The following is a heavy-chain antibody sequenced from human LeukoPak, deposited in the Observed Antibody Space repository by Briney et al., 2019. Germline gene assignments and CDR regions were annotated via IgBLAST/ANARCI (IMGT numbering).Heavy chain of an antibody. V-gene: IGHV3-30*02. CDR1: GFTFSSYG. CDR3: AKDQALAAAGLAFDI. J-gene: IGHJ3*02. Sequence: GRSLRLSCAASGFTFSSYGMHWVRQAPGKGLEWVAFIRYDGSNKYYADSVKGRFTISRDNSKNTLYLQMNSLRAEDTAVYYCAKDQALAAAGLAFDIWGQGTMVTVSS. D-gene: IGHD6-13*01. CDR2: IRYDGSNK.